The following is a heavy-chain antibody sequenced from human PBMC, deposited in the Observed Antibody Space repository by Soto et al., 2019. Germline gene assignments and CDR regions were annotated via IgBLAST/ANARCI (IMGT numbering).Heavy chain of an antibody. J-gene: IGHJ4*02. V-gene: IGHV3-21*01. CDR1: GFTFSSYS. CDR3: ARTFRGYSYGSDY. CDR2: ISSSSSYI. Sequence: SLRLSCAASGFTFSSYSMNWVRQAPGKGLEWVSSISSSSSYIYYADSVKGRFTISRDNAKNSLYLQMNSLRAEDTAVYYCARTFRGYSYGSDYWGQGTLVTVSS. D-gene: IGHD5-18*01.